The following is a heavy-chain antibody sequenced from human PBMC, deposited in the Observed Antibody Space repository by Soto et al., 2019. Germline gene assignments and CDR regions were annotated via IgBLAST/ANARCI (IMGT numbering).Heavy chain of an antibody. CDR2: ISYDGTIK. V-gene: IGHV3-30*04. Sequence: QVQLVESGGGVVQPGRSLKLSCADSGFTFSSYAMHWVRQAPGKGLEWVAIISYDGTIKYYADSVKGRFTISRDNSKNTLYLQMNSLRAEDTAVEYCARDLSGYGYDYWGQGTLVTVSS. CDR1: GFTFSSYA. D-gene: IGHD5-18*01. J-gene: IGHJ4*02. CDR3: ARDLSGYGYDY.